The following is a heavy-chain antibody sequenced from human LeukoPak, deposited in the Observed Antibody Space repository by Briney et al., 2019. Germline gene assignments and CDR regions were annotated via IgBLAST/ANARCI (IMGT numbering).Heavy chain of an antibody. J-gene: IGHJ4*02. CDR1: GFTFSSYS. V-gene: IGHV3-48*01. CDR2: ISSSSSTI. Sequence: GGSLRLSCAASGFTFSSYSMNWVRQAPGKGLEWVSYISSSSSTIYYADSVKGRFTISRDNAKNSLYLQMNSLRAEDTAVNYCAVSLMDYSNYYFDYWGQGTLVTVSS. D-gene: IGHD4-11*01. CDR3: AVSLMDYSNYYFDY.